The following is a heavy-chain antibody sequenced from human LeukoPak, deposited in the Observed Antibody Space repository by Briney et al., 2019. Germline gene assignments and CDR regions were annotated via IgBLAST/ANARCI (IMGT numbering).Heavy chain of an antibody. Sequence: SETLSLTCTVSGGSTNTYCWSWIRQPAEKGLEWIGRIYPSGSTYYNPSLKSRITMSVDTSKNHFSLNLNSVTASDTAVYYCARQLGAMTTVSSQGDLGSWGQGTLVTVSS. CDR3: ARQLGAMTTVSSQGDLGS. V-gene: IGHV4-4*07. J-gene: IGHJ5*02. D-gene: IGHD4-17*01. CDR2: IYPSGST. CDR1: GGSTNTYC.